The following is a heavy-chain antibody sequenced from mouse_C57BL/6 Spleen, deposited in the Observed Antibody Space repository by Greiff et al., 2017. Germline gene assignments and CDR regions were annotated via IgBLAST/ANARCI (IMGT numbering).Heavy chain of an antibody. CDR1: GFSLTSYG. CDR2: ICGGGST. Sequence: VQLQESGPGLVAPSQSLSITCTVSGFSLTSYGVDWVRQPPGQGLEWLGVICGGGSTNYNSALMSSLSIIKDNSKSQVFLKMNSLHTDDTAMYYCAKRRTAQAAIAYWGQGTLVTVSA. V-gene: IGHV2-9*01. CDR3: AKRRTAQAAIAY. J-gene: IGHJ3*01. D-gene: IGHD3-2*02.